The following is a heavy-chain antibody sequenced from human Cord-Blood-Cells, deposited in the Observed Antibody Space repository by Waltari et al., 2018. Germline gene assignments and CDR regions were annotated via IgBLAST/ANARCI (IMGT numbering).Heavy chain of an antibody. Sequence: QVQLVESGGGVVQPGRSLRPSCAASGFTFRSYALHWSRQAPGKGLEWVAVRSYDGSNKYYADSVKGRFTISRDNSKNTLYLQMNSLRAEDTAVYYCARDQDKLLTYYGMDVWGQGTTVTVSS. J-gene: IGHJ6*02. CDR2: RSYDGSNK. V-gene: IGHV3-30-3*01. D-gene: IGHD2-15*01. CDR3: ARDQDKLLTYYGMDV. CDR1: GFTFRSYA.